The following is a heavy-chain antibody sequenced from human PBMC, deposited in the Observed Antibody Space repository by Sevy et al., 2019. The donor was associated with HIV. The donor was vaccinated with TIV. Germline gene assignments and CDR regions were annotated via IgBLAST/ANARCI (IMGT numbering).Heavy chain of an antibody. Sequence: GPLRLSCVASGFTFSKYAMSWVRQAPGKGLEWVSTISDSGRRTYYRDSVKGRFTVSRDNSKNMVDLQMNSLGVDDTAIYYCTRGGTPREEYYYYGLDVWGQGATVTVSS. CDR3: TRGGTPREEYYYYGLDV. D-gene: IGHD3-16*01. CDR2: ISDSGRRT. CDR1: GFTFSKYA. J-gene: IGHJ6*02. V-gene: IGHV3-23*01.